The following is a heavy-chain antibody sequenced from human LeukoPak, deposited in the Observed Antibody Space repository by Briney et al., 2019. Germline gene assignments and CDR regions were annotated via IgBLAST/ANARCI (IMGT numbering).Heavy chain of an antibody. D-gene: IGHD5-12*01. CDR1: GFTFSSYA. CDR3: ARGSGYDSQGRSCYYGMDV. J-gene: IGHJ6*02. V-gene: IGHV3-30-3*01. CDR2: ISYDGSNK. Sequence: GGSLRLSCAASGFTFSSYAMHWVRQAPGKGLEWVAVISYDGSNKYYADSVKGRFTISRDNSKNTLYLQMNSLRAEDTAVYYCARGSGYDSQGRSCYYGMDVWGQGTTVTVSS.